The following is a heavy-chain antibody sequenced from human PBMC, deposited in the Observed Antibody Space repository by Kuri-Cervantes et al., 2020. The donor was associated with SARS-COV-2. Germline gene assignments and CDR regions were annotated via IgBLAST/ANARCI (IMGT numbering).Heavy chain of an antibody. CDR3: ASRGGYSYGYPPTDYYMDV. V-gene: IGHV4-38-2*02. CDR1: GYSISSGYY. Sequence: GSLRLSCTVSGYSISSGYYWGWIRQPPGKGLEWIGSIYHSGSTYYSPSLKSRVTISVDTSKNQFSLKLSSVTAADTAVYYCASRGGYSYGYPPTDYYMDVWGKGTTVTVSS. D-gene: IGHD5-18*01. CDR2: IYHSGST. J-gene: IGHJ6*03.